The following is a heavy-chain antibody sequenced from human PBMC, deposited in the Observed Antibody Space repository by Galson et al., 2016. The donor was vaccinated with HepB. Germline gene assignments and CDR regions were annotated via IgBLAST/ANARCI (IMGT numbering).Heavy chain of an antibody. J-gene: IGHJ6*02. V-gene: IGHV4-59*01. CDR1: GASISGYY. CDR2: IYYSGRT. CDR3: ARDDSGGWYGFHYGMDV. D-gene: IGHD6-19*01. Sequence: SETLSLTCTVSGASISGYYLSWIRQPPGKGLEWIGYIYYSGRTNYNTSLKSRVTISVDTSKNQFSLKLSSVTAADTAVYYCARDDSGGWYGFHYGMDVWGQGTTVTVSS.